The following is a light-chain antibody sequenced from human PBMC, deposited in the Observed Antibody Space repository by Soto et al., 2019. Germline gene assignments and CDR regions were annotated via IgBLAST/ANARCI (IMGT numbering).Light chain of an antibody. J-gene: IGLJ2*01. CDR1: SSNIGSNT. CDR2: TDY. Sequence: QSVLTQSPSASGTPGQRVTISCSGSSSNIGSNTVNWYQQLPGTAPKLLIYTDYQRPSGVPDRFSGSKSGTSASLAISGLQSEDEADYYCAAWDDSLKGVVFGGGTKLTVL. V-gene: IGLV1-44*01. CDR3: AAWDDSLKGVV.